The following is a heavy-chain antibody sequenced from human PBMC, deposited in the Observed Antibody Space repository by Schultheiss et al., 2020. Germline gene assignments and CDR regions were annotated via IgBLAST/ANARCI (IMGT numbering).Heavy chain of an antibody. V-gene: IGHV4-61*05. CDR3: ARGGWYYFDY. J-gene: IGHJ4*02. D-gene: IGHD6-19*01. CDR1: GGSISSSSYY. Sequence: SETLSLTCTVSGGSISSSSYYWGWIRQPPGKGLEWIGYIYYSGSTNYNPSLKSRVTMSVDTSKNQLSLKLSSVTAADTAVYYCARGGWYYFDYWGQGTLVTVSS. CDR2: IYYSGST.